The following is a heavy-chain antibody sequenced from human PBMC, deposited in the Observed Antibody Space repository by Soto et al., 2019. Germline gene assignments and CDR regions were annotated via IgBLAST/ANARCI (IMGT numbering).Heavy chain of an antibody. Sequence: PSETLSLTCTVSGGSISDGAYYWSWIRQPPGKGLEWIGHIYNSGNTYNNPSLRSRLTISLDTSKSQFSLNLNSVTAADTAVYYCARSLSVAAAGTLDWFDPWGQGTLVTVSS. CDR3: ARSLSVAAAGTLDWFDP. D-gene: IGHD6-13*01. J-gene: IGHJ5*02. V-gene: IGHV4-30-4*01. CDR1: GGSISDGAYY. CDR2: IYNSGNT.